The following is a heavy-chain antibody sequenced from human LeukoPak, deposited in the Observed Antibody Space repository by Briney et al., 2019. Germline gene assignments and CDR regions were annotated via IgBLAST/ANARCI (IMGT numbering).Heavy chain of an antibody. V-gene: IGHV3-30*18. CDR3: AKYGSYNYYDRSPDY. Sequence: GGSLRLSCAASGFTFSNYAMTWVRQAPGKGLEWVAVISYDGSNKYYADSVKGRFTISRDNSKNTLYLQMNSLRAEDTAVYFCAKYGSYNYYDRSPDYWGQGTLVTVSS. CDR2: ISYDGSNK. J-gene: IGHJ4*02. D-gene: IGHD3-22*01. CDR1: GFTFSNYA.